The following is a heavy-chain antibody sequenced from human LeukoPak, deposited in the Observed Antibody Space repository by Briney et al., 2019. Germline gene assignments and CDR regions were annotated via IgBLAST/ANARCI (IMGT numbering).Heavy chain of an antibody. CDR1: GFTFSSYA. V-gene: IGHV3-23*01. D-gene: IGHD6-19*01. Sequence: GGSLRLSCAASGFTFSSYAMSWVRQAPGKGLEWVSAISGSGGGTYYADSVKGRFTISRDNSKNTLYLQMNSLRAEDTAVYYCAKKSGIAVAGTYQSFDYWGQGTLVTVSS. CDR2: ISGSGGGT. J-gene: IGHJ4*02. CDR3: AKKSGIAVAGTYQSFDY.